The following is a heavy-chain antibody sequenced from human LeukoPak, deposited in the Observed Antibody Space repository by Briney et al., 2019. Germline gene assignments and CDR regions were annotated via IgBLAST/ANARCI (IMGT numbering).Heavy chain of an antibody. CDR2: TYYRSKWYN. CDR1: GDSVSSKNGA. V-gene: IGHV6-1*01. CDR3: ARDFGTTGWHTFDY. Sequence: SQTLSLTCVVSGDSVSSKNGAWNWLRQSPSRGLEWLGRTYYRSKWYNDYAESMEGRMTISRDTSKNQYSLHLNSVTPDDTAVYYCARDFGTTGWHTFDYWGQGTLVTVSS. J-gene: IGHJ4*02. D-gene: IGHD6-19*01.